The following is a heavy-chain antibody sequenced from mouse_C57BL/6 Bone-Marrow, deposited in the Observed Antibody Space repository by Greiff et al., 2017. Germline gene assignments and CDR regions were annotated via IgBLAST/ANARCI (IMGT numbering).Heavy chain of an antibody. CDR1: GYTFTDYE. CDR3: TRERGRAYAMDY. Sequence: VQLQQSGAELVRPGASVTLSCKASGYTFTDYEMHWVKQTPVHGLEWIGAIDPETGGTAYNQKFKGKAILTADKSSSTAYMELRSLTSEDSAVYCCTRERGRAYAMDYWGQGTSVTVSS. CDR2: IDPETGGT. V-gene: IGHV1-15*01. J-gene: IGHJ4*01.